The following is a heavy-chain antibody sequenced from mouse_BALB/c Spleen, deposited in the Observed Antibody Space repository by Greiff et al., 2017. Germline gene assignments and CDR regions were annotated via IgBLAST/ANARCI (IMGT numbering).Heavy chain of an antibody. Sequence: EVQRVESGGDLVKPGGSLKLSCAASGFTFSSYGMSWVRQTPDKRLEWVATISSGGSYTYYPDSVKGRFTISRDNAKNTLYLQMSSLKSEDTAMYYCARQNAHGSSWFAYWGQGTLVTVSA. CDR1: GFTFSSYG. D-gene: IGHD1-1*01. CDR2: ISSGGSYT. V-gene: IGHV5-6*01. J-gene: IGHJ3*01. CDR3: ARQNAHGSSWFAY.